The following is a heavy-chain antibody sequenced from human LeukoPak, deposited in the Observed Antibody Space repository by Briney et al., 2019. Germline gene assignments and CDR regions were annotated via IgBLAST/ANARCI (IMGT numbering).Heavy chain of an antibody. Sequence: QTGGSLRLSCVGSGFTFRNYPINWVRQAPGKGLEWVSAISGSGGATYYADSVKGRFTISRDNSKNTLYLQMNSLRAEDTAVYYCAKGGGSIFFDYWGQGTLVTVSS. V-gene: IGHV3-23*01. CDR3: AKGGGSIFFDY. CDR2: ISGSGGAT. D-gene: IGHD1-26*01. J-gene: IGHJ4*02. CDR1: GFTFRNYP.